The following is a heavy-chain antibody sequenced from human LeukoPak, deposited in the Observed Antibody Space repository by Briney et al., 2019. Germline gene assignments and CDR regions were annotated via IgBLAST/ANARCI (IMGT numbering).Heavy chain of an antibody. CDR1: GFTFSNYW. J-gene: IGHJ4*02. D-gene: IGHD1-7*01. V-gene: IGHV3-7*01. Sequence: QPGGSLRLSCAASGFTFSNYWMSWVRQAPGKGLEWVANMNQDGSEKYYVNSVKGRFTISRDNAKNSLYLQMNSLRAGDTAIYYCAREDDWNYEDSWGQGTLVTVSS. CDR2: MNQDGSEK. CDR3: AREDDWNYEDS.